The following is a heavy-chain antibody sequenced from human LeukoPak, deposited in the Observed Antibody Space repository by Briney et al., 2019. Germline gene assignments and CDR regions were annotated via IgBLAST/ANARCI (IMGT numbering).Heavy chain of an antibody. CDR2: IYYSGST. Sequence: SETLSLTCAVSGGSISSGGYSWSWVRQPSGKGLEWIGYIYYSGSTYYNPSLKSRVTISVDTSKNHFSLKLSSVTAADTAVYYCARGPTYQPIDYWGQGTLVTVSS. J-gene: IGHJ4*02. CDR1: GGSISSGGYS. V-gene: IGHV4-30-4*07. D-gene: IGHD2-2*01. CDR3: ARGPTYQPIDY.